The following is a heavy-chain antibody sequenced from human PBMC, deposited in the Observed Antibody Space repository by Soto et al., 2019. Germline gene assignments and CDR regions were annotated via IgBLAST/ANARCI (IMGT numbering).Heavy chain of an antibody. V-gene: IGHV4-31*03. CDR1: GGSISSAGYY. J-gene: IGHJ6*03. CDR2: IYYSGSA. Sequence: TLSLTCPVSGGSISSAGYYWSWIRQHPGKGLEWLGYIYYSGSAYYNPSLKSRVSISVDTSKNKFSLKLNSVTAADTAVYYCARSNNYDILTGYYYYYMDVWGKGTTVTVSS. D-gene: IGHD3-9*01. CDR3: ARSNNYDILTGYYYYYMDV.